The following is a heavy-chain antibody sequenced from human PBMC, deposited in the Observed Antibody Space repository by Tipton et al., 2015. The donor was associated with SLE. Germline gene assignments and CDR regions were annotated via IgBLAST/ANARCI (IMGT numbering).Heavy chain of an antibody. CDR3: ARVPLGPDSAFDI. J-gene: IGHJ3*02. V-gene: IGHV4-4*07. CDR2: IYTSGST. D-gene: IGHD7-27*01. CDR1: GGSISSYY. Sequence: LRLSCTVSGGSISSYYWSWIRQPAGKGLEWIGRIYTSGSTNYNPSLKSRVTMSVDTSKNQFSLKLSSVTAADTAVYYCARVPLGPDSAFDIWGQGTMVTVSS.